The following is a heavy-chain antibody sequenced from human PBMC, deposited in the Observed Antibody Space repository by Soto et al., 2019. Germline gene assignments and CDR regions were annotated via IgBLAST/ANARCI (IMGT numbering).Heavy chain of an antibody. V-gene: IGHV1-69*06. D-gene: IGHD2-2*01. CDR2: IIPIFGTA. Sequence: QVQLVQSGAEVKKPESSVKVSCKASGGTFSSYAISWVRQAPGQGLEWMGGIIPIFGTANYAQKFQGRVTITADKSTSTAYMELSSLRSEDTAVYYCAGGVVPAAMAVYYYGMDVWGQGTTVTVSS. CDR1: GGTFSSYA. J-gene: IGHJ6*02. CDR3: AGGVVPAAMAVYYYGMDV.